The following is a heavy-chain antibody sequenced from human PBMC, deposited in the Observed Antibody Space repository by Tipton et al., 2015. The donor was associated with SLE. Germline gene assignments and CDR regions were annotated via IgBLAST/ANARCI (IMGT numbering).Heavy chain of an antibody. CDR1: GYSINSGYY. V-gene: IGHV4-38-2*02. Sequence: TLSLTCAVSGYSINSGYYWGWIRQSPGKGLEWIGSLYHSGTTYYNPSLKSRVTISVDTSKNQFSLKLSSVTAADTAVYYCAREGGYYDSSGLGAFDIWGQGTMVTVSS. D-gene: IGHD3-22*01. J-gene: IGHJ3*02. CDR2: LYHSGTT. CDR3: AREGGYYDSSGLGAFDI.